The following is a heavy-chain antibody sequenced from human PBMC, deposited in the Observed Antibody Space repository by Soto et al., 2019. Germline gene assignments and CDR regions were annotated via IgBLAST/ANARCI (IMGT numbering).Heavy chain of an antibody. Sequence: SVKVSCKASGGTFSSSVISWVRQAPGQGLEWMGGIIPIFGASNYAQNFQGRVTITADESTSTAYMELSNLKSEDTAVYYCAGDQIRGLIASTAPPRYHYDMDVWGQGTTVTVYS. CDR1: GGTFSSSV. V-gene: IGHV1-69*13. CDR3: AGDQIRGLIASTAPPRYHYDMDV. CDR2: IIPIFGAS. D-gene: IGHD6-13*01. J-gene: IGHJ6*02.